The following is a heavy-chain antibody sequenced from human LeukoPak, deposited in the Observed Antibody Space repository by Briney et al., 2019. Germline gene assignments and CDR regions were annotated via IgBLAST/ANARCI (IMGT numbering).Heavy chain of an antibody. D-gene: IGHD4-23*01. V-gene: IGHV3-21*01. J-gene: IGHJ4*02. Sequence: GGSLRLSCAASGFTFSSYSMNWIRQAPGKGLEWVSSISSSTSYIYYADSVKGRFTISKDNAKNSLYLQMNSLRAEETAVYYCARAGGSTVAHSDYWGQGTLVTVSS. CDR1: GFTFSSYS. CDR3: ARAGGSTVAHSDY. CDR2: ISSSTSYI.